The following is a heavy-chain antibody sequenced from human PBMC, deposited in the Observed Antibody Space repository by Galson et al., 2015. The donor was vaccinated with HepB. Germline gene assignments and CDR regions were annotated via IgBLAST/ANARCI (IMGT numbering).Heavy chain of an antibody. CDR2: ISYDGSNK. V-gene: IGHV3-30*04. Sequence: SLRLSCAASGFTFSSYAMHWVRQAPGKGLEWVAVISYDGSNKYYADSVKGRFTISRDNSKNTLYLQMNSLRAEDTAVYYCARDLRGSSSWYNYWGQGTLVTVSS. CDR1: GFTFSSYA. J-gene: IGHJ4*02. CDR3: ARDLRGSSSWYNY. D-gene: IGHD6-13*01.